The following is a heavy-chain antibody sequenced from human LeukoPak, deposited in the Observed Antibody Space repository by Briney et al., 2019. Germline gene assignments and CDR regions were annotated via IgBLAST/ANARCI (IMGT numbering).Heavy chain of an antibody. CDR3: ARGRPALNYDILTGYSL. J-gene: IGHJ4*02. V-gene: IGHV1-8*01. Sequence: VASVRVSCKASGYTFTSYDINWVRQAPGEGRERRGRMNPNSGNTGYAQKFQGRVTMTRNTSISTAYMELSSLRSEDTAVYYCARGRPALNYDILTGYSLWGQGTLVTVPS. CDR1: GYTFTSYD. D-gene: IGHD3-9*01. CDR2: MNPNSGNT.